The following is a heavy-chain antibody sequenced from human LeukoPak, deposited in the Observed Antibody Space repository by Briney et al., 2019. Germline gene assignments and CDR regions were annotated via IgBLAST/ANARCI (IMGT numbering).Heavy chain of an antibody. D-gene: IGHD4-17*01. CDR2: IYYSGST. Sequence: SETLSLTCTVSGGSLSSYFWSWIRQPPGKGLERMGHIYYSGSTNYNPSLKSRVTISVDTSKNQFSLKLSSVTAADTAVYYCASIGTTVTTFDYWGQGTLVTVSS. V-gene: IGHV4-59*01. J-gene: IGHJ4*02. CDR1: GGSLSSYF. CDR3: ASIGTTVTTFDY.